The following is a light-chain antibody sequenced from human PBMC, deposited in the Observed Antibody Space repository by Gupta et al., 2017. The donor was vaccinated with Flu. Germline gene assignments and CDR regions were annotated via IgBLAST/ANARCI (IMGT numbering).Light chain of an antibody. CDR1: QDINKY. CDR3: QQCDNLPIT. CDR2: DAS. V-gene: IGKV1-33*01. J-gene: IGKJ5*01. Sequence: IQMTQSPPSRSASVGDRVTISCQASQDINKYLNWYRQKPGNAPELLIYDASNLETGVPSRFSGSGFGTHFTFTISSLQPEDFATYYCQQCDNLPITFGQGTRLEIK.